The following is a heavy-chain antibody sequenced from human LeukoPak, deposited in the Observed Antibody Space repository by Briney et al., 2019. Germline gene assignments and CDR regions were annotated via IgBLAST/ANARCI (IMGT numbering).Heavy chain of an antibody. CDR1: GFTFDDYA. Sequence: GGSLRLSCAASGFTFDDYAMHWVRQAPGKGLEWVSLISLDGGSTYYADSVKGRFTISRDNSKNSLYLQMNSLRAEDTALYYCAKGPYDSSGYVDYWGQGTLVTVSS. CDR3: AKGPYDSSGYVDY. D-gene: IGHD3-22*01. V-gene: IGHV3-43D*04. J-gene: IGHJ4*02. CDR2: ISLDGGST.